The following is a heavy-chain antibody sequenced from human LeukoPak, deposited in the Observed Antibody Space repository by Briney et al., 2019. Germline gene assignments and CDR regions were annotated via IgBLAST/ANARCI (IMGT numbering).Heavy chain of an antibody. CDR2: ISWNSGSI. J-gene: IGHJ6*03. Sequence: PGGSLRLSCAASGFTFDDYAMHWIRQAPGKGLEWVSGISWNSGSIGYADSVKGRFTISRDNAKNSVYLQMTSLRAEDTALYYCAKDATAVPGTVYMDVWGKGTTVTISS. CDR3: AKDATAVPGTVYMDV. D-gene: IGHD2-2*01. V-gene: IGHV3-9*01. CDR1: GFTFDDYA.